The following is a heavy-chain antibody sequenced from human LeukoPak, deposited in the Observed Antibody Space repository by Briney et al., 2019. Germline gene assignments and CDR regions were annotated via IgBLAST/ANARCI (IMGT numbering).Heavy chain of an antibody. V-gene: IGHV3-21*01. J-gene: IGHJ3*02. Sequence: GGSLRLSCAASGFTFSSYSMNWVRQAPGKGLEWVSSISSSSSYIYYADSVKGRFTISRDNAKNSLYLQMNSLRAEGTAVYYCAREGPLMRAFDIWGQGTMVTVPS. CDR2: ISSSSSYI. CDR3: AREGPLMRAFDI. CDR1: GFTFSSYS. D-gene: IGHD3-9*01.